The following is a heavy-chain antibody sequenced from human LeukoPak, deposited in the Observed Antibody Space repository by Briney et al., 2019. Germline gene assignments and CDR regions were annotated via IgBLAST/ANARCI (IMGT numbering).Heavy chain of an antibody. CDR1: RFTFESYT. Sequence: GRSLRLSCAASRFTFESYTMHWVRQAPGKGLEWVAVISSDGSNKYSTDSVKGRFTISRDNSKNTLYLQMNTLRAEDTAVYYCAREVIEWELGSDYWGQGTLVTVSS. V-gene: IGHV3-30-3*01. D-gene: IGHD1-26*01. CDR3: AREVIEWELGSDY. CDR2: ISSDGSNK. J-gene: IGHJ4*02.